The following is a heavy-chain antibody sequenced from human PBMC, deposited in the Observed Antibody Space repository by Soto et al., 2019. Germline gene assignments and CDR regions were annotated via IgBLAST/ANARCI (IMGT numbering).Heavy chain of an antibody. Sequence: QVQLQESGPGLVKPSGTLSLTCAVSGDSVSSPYYWCWVRQPPGKGLEWIGEVFHTGTTSYNPSLRSRVSLTMNKSITQFTLDLSSVPAAGTAVNYCARSAGWYAVTSWGAGTVVIVSS. D-gene: IGHD6-19*01. CDR3: ARSAGWYAVTS. CDR1: GDSVSSPYY. CDR2: VFHTGTT. V-gene: IGHV4-4*02. J-gene: IGHJ5*02.